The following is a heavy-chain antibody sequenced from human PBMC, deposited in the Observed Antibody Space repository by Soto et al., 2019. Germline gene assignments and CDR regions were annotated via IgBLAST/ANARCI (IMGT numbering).Heavy chain of an antibody. CDR1: GFTFSSYE. V-gene: IGHV3-48*03. J-gene: IGHJ3*02. Sequence: GGSLRLSCAASGFTFSSYEMDWVRQAPGKGLEWVAYISSSGTILYADSVEGRFTISRDNADNSLYLQMNSLGAEDTAVYYCTKEKSVMYSGYDAFDIWGRGTMVTVSS. CDR3: TKEKSVMYSGYDAFDI. D-gene: IGHD5-12*01. CDR2: ISSSGTI.